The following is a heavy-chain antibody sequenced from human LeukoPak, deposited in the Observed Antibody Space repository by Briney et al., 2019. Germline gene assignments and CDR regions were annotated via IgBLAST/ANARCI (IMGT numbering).Heavy chain of an antibody. CDR2: IYSDNT. J-gene: IGHJ6*04. CDR1: GFTVSSNS. CDR3: ARDLDYYDSSGYHSYGMDV. D-gene: IGHD3-22*01. V-gene: IGHV3-53*01. Sequence: GGSLRLSCTVSGFTVSSNSMSWVRQAPGKGLEWVSFIYSDNTHYSDSVKGRFTISRDNSKNTLYLQMNSLRAEDTAVYYCARDLDYYDSSGYHSYGMDVWGKGTTVTISS.